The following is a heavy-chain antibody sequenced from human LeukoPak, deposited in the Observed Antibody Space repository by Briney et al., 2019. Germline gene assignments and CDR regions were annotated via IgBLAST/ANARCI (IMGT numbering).Heavy chain of an antibody. D-gene: IGHD1-7*01. CDR1: GYTFTSYG. Sequence: ASVKVSCKASGYTFTSYGISWVRQAPGQGLEWMGWISAYNGNTNYAQKLQGRVTMTTDTSTSTAYMELRSLRSDDTAVYYCARDNPNWNYVEGHYYMDVWGKGTTVTVSS. V-gene: IGHV1-18*01. CDR2: ISAYNGNT. J-gene: IGHJ6*03. CDR3: ARDNPNWNYVEGHYYMDV.